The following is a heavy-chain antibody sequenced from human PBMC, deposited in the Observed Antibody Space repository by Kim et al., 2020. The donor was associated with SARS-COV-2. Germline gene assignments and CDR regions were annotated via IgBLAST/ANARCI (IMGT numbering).Heavy chain of an antibody. Sequence: SETLSLTCTVSGGSISSSSYYWGWIRQPPGKGLEWIGSIYYSGSTYYNPSLKSRVTISVDTSKNQFSLKLSSVTAADTAVYYCARGMVWFGESHPNWFDPWGQGTLVTVSS. CDR3: ARGMVWFGESHPNWFDP. J-gene: IGHJ5*02. D-gene: IGHD3-10*01. CDR1: GGSISSSSYY. V-gene: IGHV4-39*01. CDR2: IYYSGST.